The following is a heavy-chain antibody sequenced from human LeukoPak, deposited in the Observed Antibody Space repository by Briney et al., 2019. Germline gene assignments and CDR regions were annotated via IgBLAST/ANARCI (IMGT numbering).Heavy chain of an antibody. CDR1: GGTFSNYA. D-gene: IGHD3-9*01. Sequence: GASVKVSCKASGGTFSNYAFSWVRQAPGQGLEWMGGIIPIFGTGNYAQKFQDRVTITTDESTSTVYMELSSLRSDDTAVYFCAGRLGNFDWLFFYYWGQGTLVTLSS. CDR2: IIPIFGTG. V-gene: IGHV1-69*05. J-gene: IGHJ4*02. CDR3: AGRLGNFDWLFFYY.